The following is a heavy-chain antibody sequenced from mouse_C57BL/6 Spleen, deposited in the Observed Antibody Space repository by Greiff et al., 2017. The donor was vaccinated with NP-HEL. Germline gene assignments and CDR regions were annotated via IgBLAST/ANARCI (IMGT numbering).Heavy chain of an antibody. D-gene: IGHD1-1*01. J-gene: IGHJ4*01. CDR1: GYAFSSSW. CDR2: IYPGDGDT. V-gene: IGHV1-82*01. Sequence: QVQLKESGPELVKPGASVKISCKASGYAFSSSWMNWVKQRPGKGLEWIGRIYPGDGDTNYNGKFKGKATLTADKSSSTAYMQLSSLTSEDSAVYFCARRSITTVVATGAMDYWGQGTSVTVSS. CDR3: ARRSITTVVATGAMDY.